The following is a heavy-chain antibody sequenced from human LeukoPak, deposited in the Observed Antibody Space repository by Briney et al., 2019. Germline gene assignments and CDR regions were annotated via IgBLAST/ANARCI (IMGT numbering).Heavy chain of an antibody. Sequence: ASVTVSCKASGYTFTGYYLYWVRQAPGQGLEWMGRINPNSGDSNYAQKFQGRVTMTRDTSISTAYMELRRLRSDDTAVYYCVTYYYGSGSYYGRDYFAYWGQGTLVTVSS. V-gene: IGHV1-2*06. CDR2: INPNSGDS. CDR1: GYTFTGYY. D-gene: IGHD3-10*01. J-gene: IGHJ4*02. CDR3: VTYYYGSGSYYGRDYFAY.